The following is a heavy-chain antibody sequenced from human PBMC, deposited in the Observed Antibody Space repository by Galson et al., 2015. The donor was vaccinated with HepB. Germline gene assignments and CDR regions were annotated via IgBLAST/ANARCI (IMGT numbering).Heavy chain of an antibody. CDR1: GFTFSSYG. Sequence: SLRLSCAASGFTFSSYGMHWVRQAPGKGLEWVAVILYDGSNKYYADSVKGRFTISRDNSKNTLYLQMNSLRAEDTAVYYCAKDRGEGAYDYWGQGTLVTVSS. V-gene: IGHV3-33*06. CDR3: AKDRGEGAYDY. CDR2: ILYDGSNK. D-gene: IGHD1-26*01. J-gene: IGHJ4*02.